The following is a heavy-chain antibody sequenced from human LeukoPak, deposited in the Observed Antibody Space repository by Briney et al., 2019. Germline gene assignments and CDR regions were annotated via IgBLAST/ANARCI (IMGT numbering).Heavy chain of an antibody. J-gene: IGHJ6*02. Sequence: GGSLRLSCAASGFTFSSYAMHWVRQAPGKGLEYVSAISTNGGSTYYANSVKGRFTISRDNSKNTLYLQMGSLRAEDTAVYYCARVGTTSNFYYYYGMDVWGQGTTVTVSS. D-gene: IGHD2/OR15-2a*01. V-gene: IGHV3-64*01. CDR2: ISTNGGST. CDR3: ARVGTTSNFYYYYGMDV. CDR1: GFTFSSYA.